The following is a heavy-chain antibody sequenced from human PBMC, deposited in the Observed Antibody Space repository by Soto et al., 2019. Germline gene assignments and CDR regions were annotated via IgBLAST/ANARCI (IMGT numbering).Heavy chain of an antibody. V-gene: IGHV4-59*08. CDR1: GYYISNYY. CDR2: FSYTGTT. Sequence: SETLSLTCRFSGYYISNYYWNWIRQPPGKGLEWIGYFSYTGTTNYNPSLKSRVTISADTSKNQFFLKLSSVTAADTAVYYCGRHLFSDVWGQGTTVTVSS. J-gene: IGHJ6*02. D-gene: IGHD2-21*01. CDR3: GRHLFSDV.